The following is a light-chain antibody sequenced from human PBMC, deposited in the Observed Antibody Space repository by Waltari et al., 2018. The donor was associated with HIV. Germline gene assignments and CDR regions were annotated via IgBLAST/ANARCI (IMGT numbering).Light chain of an antibody. CDR1: SSDVGRYNY. Sequence: QSALTQPRSVSGSPGQSVTISCTGTSSDVGRYNYVSWYQQHPGKDPKIMIYDVSKRPSGVPDRFAGSKSGNTASLTISGLQAEDEADYYCCSYAGSYTFVFGTGTKVTVL. CDR3: CSYAGSYTFV. J-gene: IGLJ1*01. V-gene: IGLV2-11*01. CDR2: DVS.